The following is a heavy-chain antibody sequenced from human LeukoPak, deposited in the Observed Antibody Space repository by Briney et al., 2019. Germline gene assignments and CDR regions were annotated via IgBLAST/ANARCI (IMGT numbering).Heavy chain of an antibody. V-gene: IGHV3-48*04. Sequence: PGGSLRLSCAASGFTFSSYSMNWVRQAPGKGLEWVSYISSSSSTIYYADSVKGRFTISRDNAKNSLYLQMNSLRAEDTAVYYCARGEMDSSSWSGAEYFQHWGQGTLVTVSS. CDR1: GFTFSSYS. J-gene: IGHJ1*01. CDR3: ARGEMDSSSWSGAEYFQH. D-gene: IGHD6-13*01. CDR2: ISSSSSTI.